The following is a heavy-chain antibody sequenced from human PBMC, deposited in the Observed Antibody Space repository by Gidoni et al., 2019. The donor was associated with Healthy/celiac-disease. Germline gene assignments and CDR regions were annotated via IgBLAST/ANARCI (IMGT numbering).Heavy chain of an antibody. J-gene: IGHJ4*02. V-gene: IGHV4-38-2*02. CDR2: IYHSGST. D-gene: IGHD3-10*01. CDR3: ATYGSGSYYFDY. CDR1: GYSISSGYY. Sequence: QVQLQESGPGLVKPSETLSLTCTGSGYSISSGYYWGWIRQPPGKGREWIVSIYHSGSTYYNPALKSRVTISVDTSKHPFSLKLSSVTAADTAVYYCATYGSGSYYFDYWGQGTLVTVSS.